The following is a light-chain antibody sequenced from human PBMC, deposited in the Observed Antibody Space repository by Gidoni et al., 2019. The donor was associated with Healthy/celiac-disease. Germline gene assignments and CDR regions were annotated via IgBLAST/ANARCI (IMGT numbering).Light chain of an antibody. CDR2: AAS. Sequence: DIQMTQSPSSLYASVGDRVPITYRASQRISSYLNWYQQKTGKAPKLLIYAASSLQSGVPSRFGGSGSGTDFTLTISSLQPEDFATYYCQQSYSTVSFGGGTKVEIK. J-gene: IGKJ4*01. V-gene: IGKV1-39*01. CDR1: QRISSY. CDR3: QQSYSTVS.